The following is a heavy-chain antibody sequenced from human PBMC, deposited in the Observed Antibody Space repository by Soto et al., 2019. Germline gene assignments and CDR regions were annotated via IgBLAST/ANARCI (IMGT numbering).Heavy chain of an antibody. V-gene: IGHV1-69*12. J-gene: IGHJ6*01. CDR1: GGTFSSCA. CDR2: IIPIFGTA. D-gene: IGHD2-2*01. CDR3: ARPVPAAGYYYAMDV. Sequence: QVQLVQSGAEVKKPGSSVKVSCKASGGTFSSCAISWVRQAPGQGLEWMGGIIPIFGTANYAQKFQGRGTITAEECTSTAYMELSSLRSEDTAVYYCARPVPAAGYYYAMDVRGQGAPVTVAS.